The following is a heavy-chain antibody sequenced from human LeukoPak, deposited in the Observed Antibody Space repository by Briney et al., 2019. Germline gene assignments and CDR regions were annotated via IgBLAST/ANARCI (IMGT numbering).Heavy chain of an antibody. Sequence: GESLKISCKGSGYSFTSYWISWVRQMPGKGLEWMGRIDPSDSYTKYSQTFQGLVTISADKSISTAYLQWSSLEASDNAMYYCARHGSGSYFSYYGMDVWGKGTTVTVSS. D-gene: IGHD3-10*01. J-gene: IGHJ6*04. CDR3: ARHGSGSYFSYYGMDV. CDR1: GYSFTSYW. V-gene: IGHV5-10-1*01. CDR2: IDPSDSYT.